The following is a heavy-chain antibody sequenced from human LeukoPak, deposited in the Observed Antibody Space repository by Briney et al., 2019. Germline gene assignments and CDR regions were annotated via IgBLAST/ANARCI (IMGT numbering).Heavy chain of an antibody. CDR1: RDSISSSY. CDR3: ARHTLGPSSGMDV. V-gene: IGHV4-59*08. CDR2: IYYSGST. J-gene: IGHJ6*02. Sequence: SETLSLTRTVSRDSISSSYSSCTRHPPERGLEYVGYIYYSGSTNYNPSLKSRVTISVDTSKNQFSLKLSAVTAADTAVYYCARHTLGPSSGMDVWGQGTTVSVSS. D-gene: IGHD3-16*01.